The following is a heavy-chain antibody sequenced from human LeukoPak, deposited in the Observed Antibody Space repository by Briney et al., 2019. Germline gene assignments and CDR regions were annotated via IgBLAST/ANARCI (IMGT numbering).Heavy chain of an antibody. CDR1: GFTVSSNY. J-gene: IGHJ3*02. CDR2: IYSGGST. CDR3: ARGGVVVVPAAIRDDAFDI. V-gene: IGHV3-53*01. D-gene: IGHD2-2*01. Sequence: PGGSLRLSCAASGFTVSSNYMSWVRQAPGKGLEWVSVIYSGGSTYYADSVKGRFTISRDNSKNTLYLQMNSLRAEDMAVYYCARGGVVVVPAAIRDDAFDIWGQGTMVTVSS.